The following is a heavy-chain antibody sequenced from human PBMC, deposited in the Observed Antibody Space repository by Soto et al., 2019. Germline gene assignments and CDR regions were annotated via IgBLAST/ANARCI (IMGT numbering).Heavy chain of an antibody. CDR3: VSDWSTFWGTDV. CDR2: IKQDGSEK. Sequence: GGSLRLSCAASGFTFSTYWMDWVRQAPGKGLEWVANIKQDGSEKYYVDSVKGRFAISRDNAKDSLFLQMNNLRAEDTAVYYCVSDWSTFWGTDVWGQGTKVTAP. V-gene: IGHV3-7*01. CDR1: GFTFSTYW. J-gene: IGHJ6*02.